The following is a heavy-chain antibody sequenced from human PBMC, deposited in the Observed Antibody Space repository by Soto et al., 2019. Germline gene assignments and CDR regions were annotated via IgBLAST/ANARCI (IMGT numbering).Heavy chain of an antibody. Sequence: KPGGSLRLSCAASGFTFDDYAMHWVRQAPGKGLEWVSGISSTTNYIYYGDSMKGRFTISRDNAKNSLYLEMNSLRAEDTAVYYCARESEDLTSNFDYWGQGTLVTVSS. CDR3: ARESEDLTSNFDY. CDR2: ISSTTNYI. CDR1: GFTFDDYA. V-gene: IGHV3-21*06. J-gene: IGHJ4*02.